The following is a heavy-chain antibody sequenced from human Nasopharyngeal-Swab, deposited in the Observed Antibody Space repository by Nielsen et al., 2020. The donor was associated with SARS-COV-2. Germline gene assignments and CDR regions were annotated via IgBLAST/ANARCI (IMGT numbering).Heavy chain of an antibody. D-gene: IGHD7-27*01. CDR1: GFRFDSYA. Sequence: GSLRLSCAASGFRFDSYAMSWVRQAPGKGLEWVSGIYFGGTTYYADSVKGRFTISRDNSQNTLYLQMNSLRAEDTAVYYCARDLGSYGMDVWGQGTTVTVSS. V-gene: IGHV3-53*05. CDR2: IYFGGTT. CDR3: ARDLGSYGMDV. J-gene: IGHJ6*02.